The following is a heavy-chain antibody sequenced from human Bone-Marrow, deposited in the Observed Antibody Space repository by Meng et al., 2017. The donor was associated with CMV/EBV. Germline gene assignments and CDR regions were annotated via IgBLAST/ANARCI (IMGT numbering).Heavy chain of an antibody. CDR3: ARGDSFDAYYYYGMDV. Sequence: YTFTGYYMHWVRQAPGQGLEWMGWINPNSGGTNYAQKFQGRVTMTRDTSISTAYMELSRLRSDDTAVYYCARGDSFDAYYYYGMDVWGQGTTVTVSS. D-gene: IGHD3-16*01. CDR1: YTFTGYY. J-gene: IGHJ6*02. V-gene: IGHV1-2*02. CDR2: INPNSGGT.